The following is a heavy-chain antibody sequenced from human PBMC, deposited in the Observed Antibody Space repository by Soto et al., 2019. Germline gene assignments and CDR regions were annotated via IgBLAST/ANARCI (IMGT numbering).Heavy chain of an antibody. CDR2: INPNSGGT. CDR1: GYTFTGYY. Sequence: ASVKVSCKASGYTFTGYYMHWVRQAPGQGLEWMGWINPNSGGTNYAQKFQGWVTMTRDTSISTAYMELSRLRSDDTAVYYCARESQQLVTYGMDVWGQGTSDTVSS. J-gene: IGHJ6*02. CDR3: ARESQQLVTYGMDV. D-gene: IGHD6-13*01. V-gene: IGHV1-2*04.